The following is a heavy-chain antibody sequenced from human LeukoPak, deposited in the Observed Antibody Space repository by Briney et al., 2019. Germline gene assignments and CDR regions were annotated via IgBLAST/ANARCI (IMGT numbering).Heavy chain of an antibody. Sequence: ASVRVSCKASGYTFANYAMNWVRQAPGQGLEWMGWINTNTGNPTYAQGFTGRFVFSLDTSVSTAYLQISSLKAADTALYYCARVKRAVTSTGEAFDIWGLGTMVTVSS. CDR3: ARVKRAVTSTGEAFDI. CDR2: INTNTGNP. D-gene: IGHD6-19*01. J-gene: IGHJ3*02. CDR1: GYTFANYA. V-gene: IGHV7-4-1*02.